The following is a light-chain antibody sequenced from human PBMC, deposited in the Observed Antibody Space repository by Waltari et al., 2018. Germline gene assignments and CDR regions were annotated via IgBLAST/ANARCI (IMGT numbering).Light chain of an antibody. J-gene: IGKJ2*03. V-gene: IGKV4-1*01. CDR1: QNILDKSLNRNY. CDR3: QQCYTTPYS. Sequence: DIVMTQSPDSLAVSLGERASFDCKSSQNILDKSLNRNYLAGYQQKPGHPPKLLFHLEAIRESGVPDRFSGSGSGTNFTLTINNLQAEDVAIYYCQQCYTTPYSFGQGTNLHIK. CDR2: LEA.